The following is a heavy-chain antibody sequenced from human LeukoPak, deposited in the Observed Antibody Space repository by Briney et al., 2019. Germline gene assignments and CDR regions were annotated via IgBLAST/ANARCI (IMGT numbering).Heavy chain of an antibody. CDR1: GFTFPTYA. J-gene: IGHJ3*02. D-gene: IGHD2-15*01. Sequence: GGSLRLSCAASGFTFPTYAMTWVRQAPGKGLEWVSGISHSGGSTYYADSVKGRFNISRDNSRNTVYLQMNSLRAEDSAVYHCARGPYCGGGTCYTLGAFDIWGQGTLASVSS. CDR3: ARGPYCGGGTCYTLGAFDI. CDR2: ISHSGGST. V-gene: IGHV3-23*01.